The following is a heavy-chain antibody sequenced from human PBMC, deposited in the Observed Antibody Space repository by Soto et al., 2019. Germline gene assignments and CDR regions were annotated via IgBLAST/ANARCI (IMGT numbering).Heavy chain of an antibody. CDR1: GYRFSGYG. J-gene: IGHJ5*02. Sequence: QVQLVQSGPEVKKPGAAVKVSCRTSGYRFSGYGIHWARLGRGQGLEWMGWISGSTGATQYPQRFQGRITMTTDSSTGTGYMELRSLGVDDTAVYFCARSPLASSPYWFEPWGPGTLVTVSS. V-gene: IGHV1-18*04. CDR3: ARSPLASSPYWFEP. D-gene: IGHD6-6*01. CDR2: ISGSTGAT.